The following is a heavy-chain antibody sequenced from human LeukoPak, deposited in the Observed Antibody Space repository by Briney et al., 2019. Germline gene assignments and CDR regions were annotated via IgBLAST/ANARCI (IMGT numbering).Heavy chain of an antibody. CDR1: GGTLISYA. CDR3: ARCGYNYDLYYYYMDV. CDR2: IIPIFGTA. V-gene: IGHV1-69*01. D-gene: IGHD5-18*01. Sequence: ASLKVSCKASGGTLISYAISWVRQAPGQGLEWMGGIIPIFGTANSAQKFQGRVTITADESTSTAYMELSSLRSEDTAVYYCARCGYNYDLYYYYMDVWGKGTTVTVSS. J-gene: IGHJ6*03.